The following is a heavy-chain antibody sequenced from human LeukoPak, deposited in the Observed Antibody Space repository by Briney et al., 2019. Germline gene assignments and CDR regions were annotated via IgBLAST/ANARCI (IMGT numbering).Heavy chain of an antibody. D-gene: IGHD7-27*01. CDR3: ARDLDWGSGFPLS. CDR1: GYTFTGYY. Sequence: ASVKVPCKASGYTFTGYYMHWVRQAPGQGLEWMGWINPNSGGTNYAQKFQGRVTMTRDTSISTAYMELSRLRSDDTAVYYCARDLDWGSGFPLSWGQGTLVTVSS. J-gene: IGHJ5*02. V-gene: IGHV1-2*02. CDR2: INPNSGGT.